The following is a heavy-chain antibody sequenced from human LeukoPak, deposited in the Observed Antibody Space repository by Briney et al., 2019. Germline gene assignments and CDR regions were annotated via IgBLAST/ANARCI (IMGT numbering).Heavy chain of an antibody. CDR2: INHSGST. V-gene: IGHV4-34*01. CDR3: ARGLQYSSSSAFGY. J-gene: IGHJ4*02. D-gene: IGHD6-6*01. Sequence: SETLSLTCAVYGGSFSGYYWSWIRQPPGKGLEWIGEINHSGSTNYNPSLKSRVTISVDTSKNQFSLKLSSATAADTAVYYCARGLQYSSSSAFGYWGQGTLVTVSS. CDR1: GGSFSGYY.